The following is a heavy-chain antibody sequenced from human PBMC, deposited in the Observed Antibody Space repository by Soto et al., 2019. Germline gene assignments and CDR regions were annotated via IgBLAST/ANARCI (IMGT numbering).Heavy chain of an antibody. D-gene: IGHD2-15*01. CDR2: ISGSGRST. CDR1: GFTFSNYA. V-gene: IGHV3-23*01. J-gene: IGHJ4*02. Sequence: EVQLLESGGGSVQPGGSLRISCSASGFTFSNYAMSWVRQAPGKGLEWVASISGSGRSTNYADSVKGRFTISRDNSKNTLAVQMSSLRAEDTAVYYCARDGGNICSGGSCYFQAPDYWGQGTLVTVSP. CDR3: ARDGGNICSGGSCYFQAPDY.